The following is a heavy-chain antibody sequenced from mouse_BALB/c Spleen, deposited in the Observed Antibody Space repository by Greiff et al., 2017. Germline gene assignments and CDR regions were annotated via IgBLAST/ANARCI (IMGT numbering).Heavy chain of an antibody. D-gene: IGHD2-4*01. Sequence: EVQLQESGGGLVKPGGSLKLSCAASGFTFSSYAMSWVRQTPEKRLEWVASISSGGSTYYPDSVKGRFTISRDNARNILYLQMSSLRSEDTAMYYCARGDYDYDVYWGQGTLVTVSA. CDR2: ISSGGST. CDR1: GFTFSSYA. V-gene: IGHV5-6-5*01. CDR3: ARGDYDYDVY. J-gene: IGHJ3*01.